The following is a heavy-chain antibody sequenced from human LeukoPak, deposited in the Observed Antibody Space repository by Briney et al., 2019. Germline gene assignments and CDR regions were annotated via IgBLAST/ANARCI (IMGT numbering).Heavy chain of an antibody. V-gene: IGHV3-30*02. CDR2: IRSDGRQT. J-gene: IGHJ4*02. D-gene: IGHD3-16*01. CDR3: TKETLGGGSTFDD. Sequence: AGGSLRLSCATSGFTFSTYGIHWVRQAPGKGLEWVTFIRSDGRQTYYANSVRGRFTVSRDASKNMLYLQMNSLRTGDTALYYCTKETLGGGSTFDDWGQGTLVIVPS. CDR1: GFTFSTYG.